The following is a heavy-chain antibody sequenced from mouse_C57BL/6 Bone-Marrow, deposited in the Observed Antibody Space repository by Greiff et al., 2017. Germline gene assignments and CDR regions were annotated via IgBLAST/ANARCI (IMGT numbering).Heavy chain of an antibody. D-gene: IGHD2-4*01. Sequence: EVKLVESGGGLVQPGGSLKLSCAASGFTFSDYGMEWVRQAPRKGPEWVAFISNLAYSIYYADPVTGRFTISRENAKNTLYLEMSSLRSEDTAMYYCARLFMITTRRTFAYWGQGTLVTVSA. J-gene: IGHJ3*01. CDR2: ISNLAYSI. V-gene: IGHV5-15*01. CDR3: ARLFMITTRRTFAY. CDR1: GFTFSDYG.